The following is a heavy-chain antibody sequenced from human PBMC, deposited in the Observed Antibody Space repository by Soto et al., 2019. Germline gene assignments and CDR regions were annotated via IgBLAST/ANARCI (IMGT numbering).Heavy chain of an antibody. CDR1: GFTFSDYY. J-gene: IGHJ6*02. CDR3: ARLLGTTYFYGMDV. Sequence: QVQLVESGGGLVKPGGSLRLSCAASGFTFSDYYMSWIRQASGKGLEWVLYISSSVSTIYYADSVQGRCTISRDNAKNSLYLQMKSLRAEDTAVYYGARLLGTTYFYGMDVWGQGTTVTVSS. D-gene: IGHD1-7*01. CDR2: ISSSVSTI. V-gene: IGHV3-11*01.